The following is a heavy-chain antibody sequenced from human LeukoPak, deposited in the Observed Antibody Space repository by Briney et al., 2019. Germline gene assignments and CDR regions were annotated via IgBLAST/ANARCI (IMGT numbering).Heavy chain of an antibody. CDR2: VNLQGST. Sequence: PSGTLSLTCGVSGGSITSTNYWTWVRQPPGKGLEWIGEVNLQGSTNYNPSLMGRVAISVDMSENHISLQLTSVTAADTAVYYCARGNTKLDLANDYWGQGTLVTVSS. J-gene: IGHJ4*02. CDR1: GGSITSTNY. V-gene: IGHV4-4*02. D-gene: IGHD1-26*01. CDR3: ARGNTKLDLANDY.